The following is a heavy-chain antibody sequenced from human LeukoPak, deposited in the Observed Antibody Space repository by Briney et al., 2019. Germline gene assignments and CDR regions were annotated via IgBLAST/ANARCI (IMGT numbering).Heavy chain of an antibody. CDR2: INHSGST. CDR3: ARVLVRGVIDY. V-gene: IGHV4-34*01. Sequence: SETLSLTCAVYGGSFSGYYWSWIRQPPGKGLEWIGEINHSGSTDYNPSLKSRVTISVDTSKNQFSLKLSSVTAADTAVYYCARVLVRGVIDYWGQGTLVTVSS. D-gene: IGHD3-10*01. CDR1: GGSFSGYY. J-gene: IGHJ4*02.